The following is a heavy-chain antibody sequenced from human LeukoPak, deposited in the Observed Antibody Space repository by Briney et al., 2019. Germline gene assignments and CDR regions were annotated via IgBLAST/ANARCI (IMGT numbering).Heavy chain of an antibody. J-gene: IGHJ4*02. CDR1: GGSISSSSYY. D-gene: IGHD3-22*01. V-gene: IGHV4-39*01. CDR3: ARHIDSSGYIDY. CDR2: IYYSGST. Sequence: PSETLSLTCTVSGGSISSSSYYWGWIRQPPGKGLEWIGSIYYSGSTYYNPSLKSRVTISVDTSKNQFSLKLSSVTAADTAVYYCARHIDSSGYIDYWGQGTPVTVSS.